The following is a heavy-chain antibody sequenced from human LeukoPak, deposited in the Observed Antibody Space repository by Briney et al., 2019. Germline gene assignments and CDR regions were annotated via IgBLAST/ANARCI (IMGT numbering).Heavy chain of an antibody. CDR3: ARGGQPGTRWIQLYLNWFDP. V-gene: IGHV1-2*04. CDR1: GYGFSIYY. Sequence: GDSVKVSCEASGYGFSIYYMHWVRQAPGEGLEWMGMINPNDGRTNYAQKFQGWVTMTRDTSISTAYMELSRLRSDDTAVYYCARGGQPGTRWIQLYLNWFDPWGQGTLVTVSS. D-gene: IGHD5-18*01. J-gene: IGHJ5*02. CDR2: INPNDGRT.